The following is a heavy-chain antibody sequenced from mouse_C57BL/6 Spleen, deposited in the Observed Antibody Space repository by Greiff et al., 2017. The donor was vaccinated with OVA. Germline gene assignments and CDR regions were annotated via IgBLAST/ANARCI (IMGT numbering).Heavy chain of an antibody. CDR1: GYTFTSYW. CDR2: INPSSGYT. CDR3: AREEGLRRGGFDY. V-gene: IGHV1-7*01. D-gene: IGHD2-2*01. Sequence: VQLQQSGAELAKPGASVKLSCKASGYTFTSYWMHWVKQRPGQGLEWIGYINPSSGYTKYNQKFKDKDKLNADKSSSTAYMQLSSLTYEDSAVYYCAREEGLRRGGFDYWGQGTTLTVSS. J-gene: IGHJ2*01.